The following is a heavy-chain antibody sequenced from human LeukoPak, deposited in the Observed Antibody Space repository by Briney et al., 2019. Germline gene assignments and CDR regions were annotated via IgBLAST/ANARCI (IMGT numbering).Heavy chain of an antibody. CDR3: AKESTLAGTSGWFDP. Sequence: PGGSLRLSCAASGFTFSSYAMNWVRQAPGKGLEWASAISDSGGSTYYADSVKGRFTISRDNSKNTLYLQMNSLRAEDTAVYYCAKESTLAGTSGWFDPWGQGTLVTVSS. CDR2: ISDSGGST. J-gene: IGHJ5*02. CDR1: GFTFSSYA. D-gene: IGHD1-1*01. V-gene: IGHV3-23*01.